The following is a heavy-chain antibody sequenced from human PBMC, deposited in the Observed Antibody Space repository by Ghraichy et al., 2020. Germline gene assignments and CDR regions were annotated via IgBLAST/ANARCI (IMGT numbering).Heavy chain of an antibody. CDR3: ARGMGDYDSSGYYKYYFDY. CDR2: IYHSGST. Sequence: SETLSLTCAVSGGSISSAGYSWSWIRQPPGKGLEWIGYIYHSGSTYYNPSLKSRVTISVDRSKNQFSLKLSSVTAADTAVYYCARGMGDYDSSGYYKYYFDYWGQGTLVTVSS. CDR1: GGSISSAGYS. V-gene: IGHV4-30-2*01. J-gene: IGHJ4*02. D-gene: IGHD3-22*01.